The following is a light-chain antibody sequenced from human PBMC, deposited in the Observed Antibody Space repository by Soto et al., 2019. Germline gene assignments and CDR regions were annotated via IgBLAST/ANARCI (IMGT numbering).Light chain of an antibody. J-gene: IGKJ4*01. Sequence: DIQMTQSPSTVSASVGDRVTITCRASQSISSWLAWYQQKPGKAPKLLIYDASSLESGVPSRFSGSGSGTAFTLTISSLQPDDFATYYCQQYNSSLLTFGGGTKVEIK. CDR3: QQYNSSLLT. CDR1: QSISSW. V-gene: IGKV1-5*01. CDR2: DAS.